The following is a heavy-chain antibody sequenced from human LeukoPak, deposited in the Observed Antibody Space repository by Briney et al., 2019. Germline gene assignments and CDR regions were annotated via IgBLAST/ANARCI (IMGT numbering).Heavy chain of an antibody. J-gene: IGHJ6*02. D-gene: IGHD2-21*02. CDR1: GFTVSSNY. CDR3: ARVLDCGGDCYPPYYYYYGMDV. CDR2: IYSGGST. Sequence: GGSLTLSCAASGFTVSSNYMSWVRQAPGKGLEWVSDIYSGGSTYYADSVKGRFTISRDNSKNTLYLQMNSLRAEDTAVYYCARVLDCGGDCYPPYYYYYGMDVWGQGTTVTVSS. V-gene: IGHV3-66*01.